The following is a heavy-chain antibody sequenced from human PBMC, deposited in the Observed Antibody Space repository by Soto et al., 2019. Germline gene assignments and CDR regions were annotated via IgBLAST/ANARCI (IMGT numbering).Heavy chain of an antibody. Sequence: QVQLVQSGAEVKKPGSSVKVSCKASGGTYSISWVRQAPGQGLEWMGGISPIFGTTNSAQKFQGRVTITADESTSTAYMELSSLRPEVTAVYYCARDNVARTSYYFDYWGQGTLVTGSS. CDR2: ISPIFGTT. CDR3: ARDNVARTSYYFDY. CDR1: GGTYS. V-gene: IGHV1-69*01. J-gene: IGHJ4*02. D-gene: IGHD5-12*01.